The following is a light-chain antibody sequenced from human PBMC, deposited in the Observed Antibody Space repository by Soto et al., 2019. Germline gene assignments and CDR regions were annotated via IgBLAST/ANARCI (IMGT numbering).Light chain of an antibody. Sequence: DIQMTQSPSTLSASVGDRVTITCRASQSISSWLAWYQQRPGKAPKLLTYKASSLESGVPSRFSGSGSGTEFTLTISSLQPDDSATYYCQQYDNWWTFGQGTKVEI. CDR3: QQYDNWWT. CDR2: KAS. J-gene: IGKJ1*01. V-gene: IGKV1-5*03. CDR1: QSISSW.